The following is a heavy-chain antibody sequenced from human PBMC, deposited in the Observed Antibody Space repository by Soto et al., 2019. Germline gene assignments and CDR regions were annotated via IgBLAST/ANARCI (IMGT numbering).Heavy chain of an antibody. CDR1: GGSISSSNYY. J-gene: IGHJ4*02. CDR2: IYYSGST. CDR3: ARHGDYSVGSGYFDS. Sequence: SETLSLTCTVSGGSISSSNYYWGWIRQPPGKGLEWIGSIYYSGSTYYNPSLKSRVTISVDTSKNQFSLKLSSVTAADTAVCYCARHGDYSVGSGYFDSWGQGTLVTVSS. V-gene: IGHV4-39*01. D-gene: IGHD3-22*01.